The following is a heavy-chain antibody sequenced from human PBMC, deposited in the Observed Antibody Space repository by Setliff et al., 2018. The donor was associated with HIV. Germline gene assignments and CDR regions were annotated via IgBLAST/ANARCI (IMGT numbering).Heavy chain of an antibody. CDR3: ARRDFYGSGSYYSPFDY. Sequence: SETLSLTCTVSGGSISSSSYYWGWIRQPPGKGLEWIGNIYYSGSTYYNPSLKSRVTISIRTSKNQFSLKLSSVTAADTAVYYCARRDFYGSGSYYSPFDYWGQGTPVTVSS. J-gene: IGHJ4*02. CDR2: IYYSGST. D-gene: IGHD3-10*01. V-gene: IGHV4-39*01. CDR1: GGSISSSSYY.